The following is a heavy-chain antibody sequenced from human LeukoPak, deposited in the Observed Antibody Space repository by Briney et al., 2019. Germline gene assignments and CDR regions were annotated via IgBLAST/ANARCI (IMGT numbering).Heavy chain of an antibody. D-gene: IGHD5-12*01. Sequence: SETQSLTCTVSGYSISSGYYWGWIRQPPGKGMEWIGSIFHSGSTYYNPSLKSRVTISVDTSKNQFSLKLSSVTAADTAVYYCARDITPRGYRLGNFDYWGQGTLVTVSS. CDR3: ARDITPRGYRLGNFDY. J-gene: IGHJ4*02. V-gene: IGHV4-38-2*02. CDR1: GYSISSGYY. CDR2: IFHSGST.